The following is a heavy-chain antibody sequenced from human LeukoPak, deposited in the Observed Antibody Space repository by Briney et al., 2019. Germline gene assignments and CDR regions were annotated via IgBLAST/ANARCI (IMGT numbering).Heavy chain of an antibody. CDR1: GFTFSSYT. CDR3: AKDREGGSRLRGWFDP. V-gene: IGHV3-23*01. D-gene: IGHD3-10*01. Sequence: GGSLRLSCAASGFTFSSYTMSWVRQAPGKGLEWVSAISGSGGSTYYADSVKGRFTISRDNAKNTLYLQMNSLRAEDTAVYYCAKDREGGSRLRGWFDPWGQGTLVTVSS. J-gene: IGHJ5*02. CDR2: ISGSGGST.